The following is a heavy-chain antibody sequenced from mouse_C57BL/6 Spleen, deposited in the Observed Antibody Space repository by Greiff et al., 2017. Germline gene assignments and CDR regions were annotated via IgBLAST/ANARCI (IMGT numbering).Heavy chain of an antibody. J-gene: IGHJ4*01. CDR1: GFTFSSYA. CDR3: TSEIYYPYAMDY. D-gene: IGHD2-1*01. V-gene: IGHV5-9-1*02. CDR2: ISSGGDYI. Sequence: EVKLVESGEGLVKPGGSLKLSCAASGFTFSSYAMSWVRQTPEKRLEWVAYISSGGDYIYYADTVKGRFTISRDNARNTLYLQMSSLKSEDTAMYYCTSEIYYPYAMDYWGQGTSVTVSS.